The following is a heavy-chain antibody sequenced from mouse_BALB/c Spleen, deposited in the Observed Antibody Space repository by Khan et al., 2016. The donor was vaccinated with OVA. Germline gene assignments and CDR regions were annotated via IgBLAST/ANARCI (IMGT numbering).Heavy chain of an antibody. CDR3: AREYEFFPY. CDR2: VNPNNGDT. V-gene: IGHV1-26*01. D-gene: IGHD2-12*01. CDR1: GYSFTVYY. J-gene: IGHJ3*01. Sequence: EVQLQESGPDLVKPGASVKISCKASGYSFTVYYMTWVKQSHGKSPEWIGRVNPNNGDTNYNQNFKGKAILTVDKSSNTAYMELRSLTSEDSAVFYGAREYEFFPYWGQGTLVTVSA.